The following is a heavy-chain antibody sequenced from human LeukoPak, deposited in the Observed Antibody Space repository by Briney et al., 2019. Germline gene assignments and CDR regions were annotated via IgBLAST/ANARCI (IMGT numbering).Heavy chain of an antibody. V-gene: IGHV4-30-4*01. CDR3: ARVGLNYYDRYFDY. Sequence: PSETLSLTCTVSGGSISSGDYYWSWIRQPPGKGLEWIGYIYYSGSTYFNPSLKSRLTISVDTSKKQFSLKLSSVTAADTAVYYCARVGLNYYDRYFDYWGQGTLVTVSS. D-gene: IGHD3-22*01. J-gene: IGHJ4*02. CDR2: IYYSGST. CDR1: GGSISSGDYY.